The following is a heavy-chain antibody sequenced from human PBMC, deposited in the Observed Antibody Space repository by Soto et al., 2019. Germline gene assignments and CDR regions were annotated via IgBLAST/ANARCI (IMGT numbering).Heavy chain of an antibody. J-gene: IGHJ4*01. D-gene: IGHD3-16*01. V-gene: IGHV4-59*02. CDR1: GGSVSGYF. CDR3: ERSGYTFGGVV. CDR2: MHSSGTS. Sequence: KASETLSLTCNVSGGSVSGYFWSWIRQPPGKGLEYIGFMHSSGTSNYNSSLKSRVTISVDTSKNQISLELKSVTTVDTAVYYCERSGYTFGGVVWGHGILVTV.